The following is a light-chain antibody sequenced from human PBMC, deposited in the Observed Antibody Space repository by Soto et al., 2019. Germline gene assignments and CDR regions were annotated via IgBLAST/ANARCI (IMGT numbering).Light chain of an antibody. CDR3: QQSYSTPPIT. CDR1: QSISSY. V-gene: IGKV1-39*01. Sequence: DIQMTQSPSSLSASVGDRVTITCRASQSISSYLNWYQQKPGKAPKLLIYAASSLQSGVPSRFSGSGSGTDFTLTISSLQPEDFATYYCQQSYSTPPITVGQGTRLAIK. CDR2: AAS. J-gene: IGKJ5*01.